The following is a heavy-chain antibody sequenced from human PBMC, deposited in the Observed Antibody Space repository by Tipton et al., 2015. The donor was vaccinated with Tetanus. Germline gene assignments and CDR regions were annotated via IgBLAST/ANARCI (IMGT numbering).Heavy chain of an antibody. J-gene: IGHJ6*02. V-gene: IGHV1-2*02. D-gene: IGHD2-21*01. CDR3: ARDRGNCTDYGMDV. CDR2: IDPDSGGT. Sequence: QLVQSGAEVKKPGASVKVSCKASGYTFSGYYMYWVRQAPGQGLEWVGWIDPDSGGTVYAPRFQGRVTMTRDTSISTAYMELSSLRSDDTAVYYCARDRGNCTDYGMDVWGPGTTVTVS. CDR1: GYTFSGYY.